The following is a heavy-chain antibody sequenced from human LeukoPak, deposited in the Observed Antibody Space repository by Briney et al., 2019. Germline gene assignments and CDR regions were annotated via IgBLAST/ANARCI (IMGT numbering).Heavy chain of an antibody. CDR1: GYTFTGYY. J-gene: IGHJ5*02. CDR3: ARAAYNWNDGWFDP. D-gene: IGHD1-20*01. Sequence: ASVKVSCKASGYTFTGYYMHWVRQPPAQGLEWMGWINPNSGGTNYAQKFQGRVTMTRDTSISTAYMELSRLRSDDTAVYYCARAAYNWNDGWFDPWGQGTLVTVSS. CDR2: INPNSGGT. V-gene: IGHV1-2*02.